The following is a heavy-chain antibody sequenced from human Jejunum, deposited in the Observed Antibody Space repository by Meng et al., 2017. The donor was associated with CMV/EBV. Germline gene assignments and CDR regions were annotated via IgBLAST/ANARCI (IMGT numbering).Heavy chain of an antibody. CDR3: AKDGLADNWGDFDS. V-gene: IGHV3-23*01. CDR2: ISGNGGST. Sequence: EVQLLVSGGGLVQPGGSLRVSCAASGFTFSSYDMAWVRQAPGKGLEWVSTISGNGGSTYYADSVKGRFTVSRDNSKNTLYLQMNSLRAEDTAVYYCAKDGLADNWGDFDSWGQGTLVTVSS. CDR1: GFTFSSYD. J-gene: IGHJ4*02. D-gene: IGHD1-1*01.